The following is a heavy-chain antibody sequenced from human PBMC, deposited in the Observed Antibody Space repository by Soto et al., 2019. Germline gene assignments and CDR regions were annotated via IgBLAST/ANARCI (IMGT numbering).Heavy chain of an antibody. Sequence: ASVKVSCKASGYTFTSYAMHWVRQAPGQRLEWMGWINAGNGNTKYSQKFQGRVTITRDTSASTAYMELSSLRSEDTAVYYCARAQRGVVPAAIYYDYYNYMDVWGKGTTVTVSS. CDR1: GYTFTSYA. CDR3: ARAQRGVVPAAIYYDYYNYMDV. J-gene: IGHJ6*03. D-gene: IGHD2-2*01. CDR2: INAGNGNT. V-gene: IGHV1-3*01.